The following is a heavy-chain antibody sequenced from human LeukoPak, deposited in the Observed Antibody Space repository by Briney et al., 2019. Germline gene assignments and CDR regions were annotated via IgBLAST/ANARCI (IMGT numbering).Heavy chain of an antibody. J-gene: IGHJ4*02. Sequence: PGTTRRISCAATALTFTSYSFHLVREAPGKRLEWVTVISHDDKNRYYADSVKGRFTISRDNSKNTVYLQMNSLRVEDTAVYFCVRDRDTSGWLYWAQVTLV. D-gene: IGHD6-19*01. CDR1: ALTFTSYS. V-gene: IGHV3-30*04. CDR3: VRDRDTSGWLY. CDR2: ISHDDKNR.